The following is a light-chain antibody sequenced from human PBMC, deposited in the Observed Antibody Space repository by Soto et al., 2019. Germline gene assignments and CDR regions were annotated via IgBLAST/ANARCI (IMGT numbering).Light chain of an antibody. V-gene: IGKV3-20*01. J-gene: IGKJ2*01. Sequence: EIVLTQSPGTLSLSPGERATLSCRASQTISNTFLAWYQQRPGQAPRLLIYGASGRAAGIPDRFSGSGSGTDFTLSISRLEPEDFATYYCQQSYKTPHTFGQGTKLETK. CDR3: QQSYKTPHT. CDR1: QTISNTF. CDR2: GAS.